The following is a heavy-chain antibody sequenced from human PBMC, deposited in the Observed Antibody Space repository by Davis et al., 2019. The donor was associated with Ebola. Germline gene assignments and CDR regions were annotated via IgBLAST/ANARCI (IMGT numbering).Heavy chain of an antibody. CDR1: GFTFSSYA. CDR3: ARVNRFFYGSGGLHFDY. V-gene: IGHV3-23*01. J-gene: IGHJ4*02. CDR2: ISGSGGST. Sequence: GGSLRLSCAASGFTFSSYAMSWVRQAPGKGLEWVSAISGSGGSTYYADSVEGRFTISRDNSKNTLYLQMNSLRAEDTAVYYCARVNRFFYGSGGLHFDYWGQGTLVTVSS. D-gene: IGHD3-10*01.